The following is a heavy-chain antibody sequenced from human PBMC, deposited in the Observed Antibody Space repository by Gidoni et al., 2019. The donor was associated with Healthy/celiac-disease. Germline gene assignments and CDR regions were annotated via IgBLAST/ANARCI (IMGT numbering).Heavy chain of an antibody. CDR3: ARSMWGVTAMAPYWYFDL. V-gene: IGHV3-53*02. J-gene: IGHJ2*01. CDR2: IYSGGRT. Sequence: EVQLVETGGGLIQPGGSLRLYCAASGFTVSSNYMSWVRQAPGKGLELVSVIYSGGRTYYADSVKGRFTISRDNSKNTLYLQMNSLRAEDTSVYYGARSMWGVTAMAPYWYFDLWGRGTLVTVSS. D-gene: IGHD5-18*01. CDR1: GFTVSSNY.